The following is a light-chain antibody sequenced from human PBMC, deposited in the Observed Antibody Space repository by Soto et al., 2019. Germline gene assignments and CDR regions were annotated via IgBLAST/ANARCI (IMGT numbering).Light chain of an antibody. J-gene: IGKJ1*01. CDR3: HSYNSIPRT. V-gene: IGKV1-27*01. CDR1: QGISEY. Sequence: DIQMAQSPSSLSASIGDRVTITCRASQGISEYLAWYQQRPGNAPNLLIYGASILQSGVPSRFSGSGSGTHFILTISSLQPEDVATYYCHSYNSIPRTFGQGTKVDIK. CDR2: GAS.